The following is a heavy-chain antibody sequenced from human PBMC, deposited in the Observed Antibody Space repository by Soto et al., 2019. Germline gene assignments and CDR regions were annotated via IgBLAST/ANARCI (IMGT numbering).Heavy chain of an antibody. CDR1: GFTFRTYD. D-gene: IGHD2-15*01. CDR2: VSYDATYE. Sequence: QVQLVESGGGMVQPGGSLRLSCAVSGFTFRTYDMHWVRQAPCKGLEWVAVVSYDATYENYADSVKGRFTVSRDSSKNTLYLQMNSLRAEDTAVYYCAKVSISKSSAVTFDSWGRGTLVTVSS. CDR3: AKVSISKSSAVTFDS. J-gene: IGHJ4*02. V-gene: IGHV3-30*18.